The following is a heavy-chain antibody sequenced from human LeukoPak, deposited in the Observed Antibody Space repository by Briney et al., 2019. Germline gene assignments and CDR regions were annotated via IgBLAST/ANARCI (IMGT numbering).Heavy chain of an antibody. J-gene: IGHJ5*02. D-gene: IGHD3-10*01. V-gene: IGHV3-30*04. CDR3: AKDLMRDRWFGES. CDR2: LSYDGSNK. Sequence: PGGSLRLSCAASGFTFSSYAMHWVRQAPGKGLEWVAVLSYDGSNKYYADSVKGRFTISRDNPKNTLYLEMNSLRVEDTAVYYCAKDLMRDRWFGESWGQGTLVTVSS. CDR1: GFTFSSYA.